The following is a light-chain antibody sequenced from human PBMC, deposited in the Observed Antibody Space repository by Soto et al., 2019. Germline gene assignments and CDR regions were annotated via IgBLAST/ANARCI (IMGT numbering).Light chain of an antibody. Sequence: AIRMTQSPSSLSASTGDRVTITCRASQGISSYLAWYQQKPGKAPKVLIDAASTLQSGVTSRFGGSGSGTDFSLTISCRQAEDCDTYYWQQYYSYPLTFGQGTKVEIK. CDR3: QQYYSYPLT. CDR1: QGISSY. CDR2: AAS. J-gene: IGKJ1*01. V-gene: IGKV1-8*01.